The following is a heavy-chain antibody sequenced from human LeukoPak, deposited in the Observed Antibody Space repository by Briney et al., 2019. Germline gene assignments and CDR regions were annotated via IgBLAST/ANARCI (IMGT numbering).Heavy chain of an antibody. D-gene: IGHD3-22*01. V-gene: IGHV3-74*01. CDR1: GFTFSSYW. Sequence: SGGSLRLSCAASGFTFSSYWMHWVRQAPGKGLVWVSRINTDGSSTSYADSVKGRFTISRDSAKNTLYLQMNSLRAEDTAVYYCARQSYDSSGYFNWFDPWGQGTLVTVSS. CDR3: ARQSYDSSGYFNWFDP. J-gene: IGHJ5*02. CDR2: INTDGSST.